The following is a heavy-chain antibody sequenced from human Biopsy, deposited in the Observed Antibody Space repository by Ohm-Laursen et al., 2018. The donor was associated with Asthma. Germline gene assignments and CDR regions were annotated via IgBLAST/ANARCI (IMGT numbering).Heavy chain of an antibody. D-gene: IGHD2-15*01. Sequence: SLRLSCAASGFAFRSYAMNWVRQAPGKGLEWVAVISYDGSITHYADSVKGRFTISRDNSKNTVYLDISSLRIEDTAVFYCGIVVAANPFQGDCWGQGTLVTGSS. J-gene: IGHJ4*02. CDR1: GFAFRSYA. CDR2: ISYDGSIT. V-gene: IGHV3-30*03. CDR3: GIVVAANPFQGDC.